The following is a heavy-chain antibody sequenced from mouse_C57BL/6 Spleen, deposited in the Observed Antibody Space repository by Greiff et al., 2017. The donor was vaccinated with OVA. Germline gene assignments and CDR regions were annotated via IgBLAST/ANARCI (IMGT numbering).Heavy chain of an antibody. CDR3: ARGVTTVVAPWYFDV. Sequence: VQLQQSGPELVKPGASVKIPCKASGYTFTDYNMDWVKQSHGKSLEWIGDINPNNGGTIYNQKFKGKATLTVDKSSSTAYMERRSLTSEDTAVYYCARGVTTVVAPWYFDVWGTGTTVTVSS. CDR2: INPNNGGT. D-gene: IGHD1-1*01. V-gene: IGHV1-18*01. J-gene: IGHJ1*03. CDR1: GYTFTDYN.